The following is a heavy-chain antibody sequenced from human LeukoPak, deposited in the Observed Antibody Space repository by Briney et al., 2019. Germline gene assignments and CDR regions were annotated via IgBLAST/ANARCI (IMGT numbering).Heavy chain of an antibody. CDR1: EFTFSDYY. CDR2: ISYSGDTI. D-gene: IGHD3-10*01. CDR3: ARGSGSYSGGMDV. V-gene: IGHV3-11*04. J-gene: IGHJ6*02. Sequence: GGSLRLSCAASEFTFSDYYMSWMRQAPGKGLEWVSYISYSGDTIYYADSVKGRFTISRDNAKNSLYLQMNSLRAEDTAVYYCARGSGSYSGGMDVWGQGTTVTVSS.